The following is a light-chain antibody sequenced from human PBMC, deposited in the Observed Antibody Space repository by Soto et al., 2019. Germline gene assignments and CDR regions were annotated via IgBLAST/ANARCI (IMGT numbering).Light chain of an antibody. Sequence: EIVLTQSPATLSLSPGERATLSCWASQSVNRYLVWYQQKPGQAPRLLMYDGSNRATGVPARFSGSGSGTDFTLTISRLEPEDFAVYYCQQYGSSGTFGQGTKVDIK. CDR1: QSVNRY. J-gene: IGKJ1*01. V-gene: IGKV3-11*01. CDR3: QQYGSSGT. CDR2: DGS.